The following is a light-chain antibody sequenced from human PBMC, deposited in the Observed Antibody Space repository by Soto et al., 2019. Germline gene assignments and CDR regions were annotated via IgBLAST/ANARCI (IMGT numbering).Light chain of an antibody. J-gene: IGLJ3*02. CDR3: QSYDIRLSAWV. V-gene: IGLV1-40*01. CDR2: DNN. Sequence: QAVVTQPPSVSGAPGQRVSISCTGGRSNIGAGYDVQWYQQFPGRAPKLLIFDNNDRPSGVPDRFSGSRSASSAFLVVTGLQAEDEADYYCQSYDIRLSAWVFGGGTKLTVL. CDR1: RSNIGAGYD.